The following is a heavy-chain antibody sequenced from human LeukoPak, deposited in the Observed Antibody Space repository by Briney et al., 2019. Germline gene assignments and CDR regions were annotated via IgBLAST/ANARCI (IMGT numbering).Heavy chain of an antibody. CDR2: ISYDGSNK. D-gene: IGHD5-18*01. CDR3: ARDWDTAMVTGDYFDY. Sequence: PGGSLRLSCAASGFTFSSYAMHWVRQAPGKGLEWVAVISYDGSNKYYADSVKGRFTISRDNSKNTLYLQMNSLRAEDTAVYYCARDWDTAMVTGDYFDYWGQGTLVTVSS. J-gene: IGHJ4*02. V-gene: IGHV3-30-3*01. CDR1: GFTFSSYA.